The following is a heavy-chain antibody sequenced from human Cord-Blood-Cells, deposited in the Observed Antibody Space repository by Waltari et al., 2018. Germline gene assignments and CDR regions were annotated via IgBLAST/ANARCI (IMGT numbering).Heavy chain of an antibody. CDR1: GFTFSSYG. D-gene: IGHD2-21*01. Sequence: QVQLVESGGGVVQPGRSLRLSCAASGFTFSSYGMHLVRQAPGKGLEWVAVIWYDGSNKYYADSVKGRFTISRDNSKNTLYLQMNSLRAEDTAVYYCAREVAYCGGDCYYYYYGMDVWGQGTTVTVSS. J-gene: IGHJ6*02. CDR3: AREVAYCGGDCYYYYYGMDV. V-gene: IGHV3-33*01. CDR2: IWYDGSNK.